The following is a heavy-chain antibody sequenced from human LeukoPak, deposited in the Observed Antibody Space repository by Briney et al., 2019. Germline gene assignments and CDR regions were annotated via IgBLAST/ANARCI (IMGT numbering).Heavy chain of an antibody. CDR3: ARRARHSSGQPFDY. CDR1: GGSISSYY. D-gene: IGHD3-22*01. J-gene: IGHJ4*02. V-gene: IGHV4-59*01. CDR2: IYYSGST. Sequence: SETLSLTCTVSGGSISSYYWSWIRQPPGKGLEWIGYIYYSGSTNYNPSLKSRVTISVDTSKNQFSLKLGSVTAADTAVYYCARRARHSSGQPFDYWGQGTLVTVSS.